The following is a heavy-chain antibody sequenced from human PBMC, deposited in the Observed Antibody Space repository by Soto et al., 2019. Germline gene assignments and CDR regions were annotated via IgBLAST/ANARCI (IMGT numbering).Heavy chain of an antibody. Sequence: GASVKVSCKASGYTFTGYYMHWVRQAPGQGLEWMGWINPNSGGTNYAKKFQGRATMTRDTSISTAYMELSRLRSDDTAVYYCARLSGQMAAYGMDVWGQGTTVTVSS. CDR2: INPNSGGT. V-gene: IGHV1-2*02. D-gene: IGHD3-10*01. J-gene: IGHJ6*02. CDR3: ARLSGQMAAYGMDV. CDR1: GYTFTGYY.